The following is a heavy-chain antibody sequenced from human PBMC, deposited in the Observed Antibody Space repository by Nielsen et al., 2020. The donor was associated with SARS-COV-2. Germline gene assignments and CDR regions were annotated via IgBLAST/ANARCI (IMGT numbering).Heavy chain of an antibody. V-gene: IGHV3-7*05. CDR3: VREVWFDP. J-gene: IGHJ5*02. Sequence: GESLKISCAASGFNFSSSWMSWVRQAPGKGLEWVANIKKDGSEKYYVDSVKGRFTVSRDNAKNSLSLQMNSLRVEDTAVYYCVREVWFDPWSQGTLVTVSS. CDR1: GFNFSSSW. CDR2: IKKDGSEK.